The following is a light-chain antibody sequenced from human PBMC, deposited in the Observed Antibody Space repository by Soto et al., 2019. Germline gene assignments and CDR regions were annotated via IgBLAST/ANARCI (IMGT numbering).Light chain of an antibody. CDR1: NSDVGGYNY. J-gene: IGLJ1*01. V-gene: IGLV2-14*01. CDR3: TSWTTSNSYV. Sequence: QSVLTQPAAVSGSPAQSITISCTGTNSDVGGYNYVSWYQQHPGKAPKLMIFDVSNRPSGVSNRFSGSKSGNTASLTISGLQAEDGADYYCTSWTTSNSYVFGTGTKLTVL. CDR2: DVS.